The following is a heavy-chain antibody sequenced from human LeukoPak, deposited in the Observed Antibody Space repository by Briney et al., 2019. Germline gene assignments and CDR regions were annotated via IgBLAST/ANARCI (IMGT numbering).Heavy chain of an antibody. J-gene: IGHJ3*02. CDR3: ARYSSGWRSFDI. CDR1: GGSISSYY. V-gene: IGHV4-59*01. D-gene: IGHD6-19*01. CDR2: IYYSGST. Sequence: SETLSLTCTVSGGSISSYYWSWIRQAPGKGLEWIGYIYYSGSTNYNPSLKSRVTISVDTSKNQFSLNLSSVTAADTAVYYCARYSSGWRSFDIWGQGTMVTVSS.